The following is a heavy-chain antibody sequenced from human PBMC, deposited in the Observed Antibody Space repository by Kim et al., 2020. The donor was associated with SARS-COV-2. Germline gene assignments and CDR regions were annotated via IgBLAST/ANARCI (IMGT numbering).Heavy chain of an antibody. CDR2: ISGSGGST. J-gene: IGHJ4*02. D-gene: IGHD6-19*01. CDR1: GFTFSSYA. CDR3: AKGPGGGQWLVRREFDY. V-gene: IGHV3-23*01. Sequence: GGSLRLSCAASGFTFSSYAMSWVRQAPGKGLEWVSAISGSGGSTYYADSVKGRFTISRDNSKNTLYLQMNSLRAEDTAVYYCAKGPGGGQWLVRREFDYWGQGTLVTVSS.